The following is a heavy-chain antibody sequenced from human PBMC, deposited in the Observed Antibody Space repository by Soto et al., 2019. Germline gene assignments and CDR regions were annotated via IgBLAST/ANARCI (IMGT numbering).Heavy chain of an antibody. Sequence: TLSLTCTLSGVSITSGAYYWTWVRQHPGQGLEWIGYIYYNGNTYFSPSLKSRLTISIDTSKNQFSLKLRSVTAADTAMYYCARARLRAVYAFDFWGQGTMVT. J-gene: IGHJ3*01. CDR3: ARARLRAVYAFDF. CDR1: GVSITSGAYY. CDR2: IYYNGNT. V-gene: IGHV4-31*03. D-gene: IGHD4-17*01.